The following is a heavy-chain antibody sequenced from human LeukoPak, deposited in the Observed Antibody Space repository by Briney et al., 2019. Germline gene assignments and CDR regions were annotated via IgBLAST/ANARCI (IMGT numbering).Heavy chain of an antibody. Sequence: GGSLRLSCAASGFTFTSYSMNWVRQAPGKGLEWVSTISGGGGSTYYADSVKGRFTISRDNSKNTLYLQVNSLRAEDTAVYYCAKGSPSRNYYDSSGYPSDYWGQGTLVTVSS. J-gene: IGHJ4*02. V-gene: IGHV3-23*01. CDR1: GFTFTSYS. D-gene: IGHD3-22*01. CDR3: AKGSPSRNYYDSSGYPSDY. CDR2: ISGGGGST.